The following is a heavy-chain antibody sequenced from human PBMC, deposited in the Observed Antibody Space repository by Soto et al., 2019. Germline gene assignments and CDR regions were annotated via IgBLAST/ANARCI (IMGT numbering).Heavy chain of an antibody. J-gene: IGHJ1*01. D-gene: IGHD1-26*01. CDR1: GGSSSSGGYS. V-gene: IGHV4-30-2*01. CDR2: IYHSGST. CDR3: ASSASGSYYGGYFQH. Sequence: PSETLSLTGVVSGGSSSSGGYSWSWILQPPGKGLEWIGYIYHSGSTYYNPSLKSRVTISVDRSKNQFSLKLSSVTAADTAVYYCASSASGSYYGGYFQHWGQGTLVTVSS.